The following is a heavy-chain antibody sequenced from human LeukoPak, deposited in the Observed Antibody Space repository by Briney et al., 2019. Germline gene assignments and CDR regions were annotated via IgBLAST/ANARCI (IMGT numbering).Heavy chain of an antibody. J-gene: IGHJ5*02. Sequence: KPSETLSLTCAVYGGSYSGYYWSWIRQPPGKGLEWIGEINHSGSTNYNPSLKSRVTISVDTSKNQFSLKLSSVTAADTAVYYCVRGGRVVAATLRWFDPWGQGTLVTVSS. V-gene: IGHV4-34*01. D-gene: IGHD2-15*01. CDR1: GGSYSGYY. CDR2: INHSGST. CDR3: VRGGRVVAATLRWFDP.